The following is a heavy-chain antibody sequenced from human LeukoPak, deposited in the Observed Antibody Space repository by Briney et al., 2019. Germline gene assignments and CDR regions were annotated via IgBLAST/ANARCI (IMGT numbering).Heavy chain of an antibody. Sequence: GASVKVSCKASGYTFTSYYMHWVRQAPGQGLEWMGIINPSGGSTSYAQKFQGRVTMTRDTSTSTVYMELSSLRSEDTAVYYCARDLHPSVDTIWGYFDYWGQGTLVTVSS. CDR2: INPSGGST. V-gene: IGHV1-46*01. CDR3: ARDLHPSVDTIWGYFDY. D-gene: IGHD5-18*01. CDR1: GYTFTSYY. J-gene: IGHJ4*02.